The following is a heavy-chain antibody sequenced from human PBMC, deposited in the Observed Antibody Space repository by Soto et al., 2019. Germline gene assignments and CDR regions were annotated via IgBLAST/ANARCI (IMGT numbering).Heavy chain of an antibody. CDR2: IYYSGSA. V-gene: IGHV4-30-4*01. CDR1: GGSISSGVYY. D-gene: IGHD4-4*01. Sequence: QVQLQESGPGLVKPSQTLSLTCTVSGGSISSGVYYWSWIRQPPGKGLEWIGYIYYSGSAYYNPSLKSRLTISVDTSKNHFSLRLSSVTAEDTAVYYCARGLGAPSKHWFDPWGQGTLVTVSS. J-gene: IGHJ5*02. CDR3: ARGLGAPSKHWFDP.